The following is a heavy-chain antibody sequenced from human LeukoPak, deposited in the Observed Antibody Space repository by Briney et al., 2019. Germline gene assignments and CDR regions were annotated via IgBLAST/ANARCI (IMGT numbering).Heavy chain of an antibody. CDR1: GFTFDDYG. J-gene: IGHJ4*02. D-gene: IGHD3-22*01. Sequence: PGGSLRLSCAASGFTFDDYGMSWVRQAPGKGLEWVSYISYSSSAIYYADSVKGRFTISRDNAKNSLYLRMNSLRDEDTAVYYCARDSYGSSGYYYVSDYWGQGTLVTVSS. CDR2: ISYSSSAI. CDR3: ARDSYGSSGYYYVSDY. V-gene: IGHV3-48*02.